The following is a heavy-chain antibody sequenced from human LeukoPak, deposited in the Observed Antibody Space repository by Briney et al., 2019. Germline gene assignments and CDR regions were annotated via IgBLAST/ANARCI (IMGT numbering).Heavy chain of an antibody. Sequence: SETLSLTCTVSGGSISSYYWSWIRQPPAKGLEWIGYIYYSGSTNYNPSLKSRVTISVDTSKNQFSLKLSSVTAADTAVYYCARGAYDSSGYYSSRWGTGFDYWGQGTLVTVSS. CDR3: ARGAYDSSGYYSSRWGTGFDY. CDR2: IYYSGST. D-gene: IGHD3-22*01. CDR1: GGSISSYY. J-gene: IGHJ4*02. V-gene: IGHV4-59*01.